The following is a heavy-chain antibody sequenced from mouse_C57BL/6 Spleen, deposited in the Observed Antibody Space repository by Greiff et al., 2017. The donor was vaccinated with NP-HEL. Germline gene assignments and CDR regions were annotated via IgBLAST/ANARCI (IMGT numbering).Heavy chain of an antibody. D-gene: IGHD1-1*01. J-gene: IGHJ4*01. Sequence: VQLQQSGPGLVQPSQSLSITCTVSGFSLTSYGVHWVRQSPGKGLEWLGVIWSGGSTDYNAAFISRLSISKDNSKSQVFFKMNSLQADDTAIYYCARRGRITTVVASDYYAMDYWGQGTSVTVSS. V-gene: IGHV2-2*01. CDR2: IWSGGST. CDR1: GFSLTSYG. CDR3: ARRGRITTVVASDYYAMDY.